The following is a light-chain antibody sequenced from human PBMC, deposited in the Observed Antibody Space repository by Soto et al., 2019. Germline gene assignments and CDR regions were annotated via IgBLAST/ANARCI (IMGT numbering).Light chain of an antibody. V-gene: IGKV2-28*01. CDR3: MEALQTPLP. Sequence: DIVMTQSPLSLPVTPGEPASISCRSSQSLLHSNGYNYLDWYLQKPGQSPQLLIYLGSNRASGVPDRFSGSGSGTDFTLKISRVEAEDVGVYYCMEALQTPLPLGQGTRLEI. CDR2: LGS. CDR1: QSLLHSNGYNY. J-gene: IGKJ5*01.